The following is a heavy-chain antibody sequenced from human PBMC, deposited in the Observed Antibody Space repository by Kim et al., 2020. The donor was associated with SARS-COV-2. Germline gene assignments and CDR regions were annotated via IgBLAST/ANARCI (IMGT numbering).Heavy chain of an antibody. CDR3: ARAREKSFDY. Sequence: KNYADSVEGRFTISRDNSKTTVDLQRNSLGVEDTAVYYCARAREKSFDYWGQGTLVTVSS. CDR2: K. J-gene: IGHJ4*02. V-gene: IGHV3-33*01.